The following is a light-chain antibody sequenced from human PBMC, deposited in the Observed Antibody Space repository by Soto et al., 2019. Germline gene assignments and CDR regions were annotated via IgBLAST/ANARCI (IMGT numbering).Light chain of an antibody. CDR1: QRIASN. V-gene: IGKV3-15*01. J-gene: IGKJ1*01. CDR2: GAS. CDR3: HQFDNWPTWT. Sequence: EIVLTQSPGTLSVSPGETATLSCRASQRIASNVAWYQHKPGQPPRLLVYGASARATGVPARFSGSGSGTEFTLTISSLQSEDFGVYYCHQFDNWPTWTFGQGTRVEIK.